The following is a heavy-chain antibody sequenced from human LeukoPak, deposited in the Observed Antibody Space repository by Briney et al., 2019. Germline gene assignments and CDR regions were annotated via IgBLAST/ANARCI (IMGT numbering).Heavy chain of an antibody. J-gene: IGHJ4*02. V-gene: IGHV3-23*01. CDR1: GFTFSRYA. Sequence: PGGSLRLSCAASGFTFSRYAMSWVRQTPEKGLEWVSVISGSDGSTYYADSVRGRSTISRDDSGNTLFLQMNSPRAEDTAVYYCARQVSCDTTTCYAGMPPDYWGQGTLVTVSS. CDR3: ARQVSCDTTTCYAGMPPDY. CDR2: ISGSDGST. D-gene: IGHD2-2*01.